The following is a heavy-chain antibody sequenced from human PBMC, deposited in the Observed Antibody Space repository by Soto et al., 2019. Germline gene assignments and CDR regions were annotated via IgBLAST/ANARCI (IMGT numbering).Heavy chain of an antibody. V-gene: IGHV3-23*01. CDR3: ATLGVLYSDYLNSNFQS. CDR2: ISGSGGST. D-gene: IGHD4-17*01. CDR1: GFTFTTYA. Sequence: GGSLRLSCAASGFTFTTYAMTWVRQTPGRGLECVAVISGSGGSTHYADSVKGRFTISRDNSKSTLYMEMNSVRADDTAVYYCATLGVLYSDYLNSNFQSWGQGILVTGSS. J-gene: IGHJ4*02.